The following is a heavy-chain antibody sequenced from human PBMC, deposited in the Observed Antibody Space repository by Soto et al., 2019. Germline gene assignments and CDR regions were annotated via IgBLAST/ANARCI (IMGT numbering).Heavy chain of an antibody. J-gene: IGHJ4*02. CDR3: AGGGAGSGPFTWELPDH. D-gene: IGHD1-26*01. CDR2: ITPFSGDV. V-gene: IGHV1-45*02. CDR1: GNTFTYRY. Sequence: QMQLVQSAAEVKKTGSSVTVSCEALGNTFTYRYRHWVRQAPGHPLEWMGWITPFSGDVHYSPKLQERVTITRDRSINTAYMQMSSLRSEDTAMYFCAGGGAGSGPFTWELPDHWGQGTLVTVSS.